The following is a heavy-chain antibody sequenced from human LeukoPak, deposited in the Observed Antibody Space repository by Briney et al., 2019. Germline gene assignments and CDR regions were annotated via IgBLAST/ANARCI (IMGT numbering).Heavy chain of an antibody. D-gene: IGHD5-12*01. Sequence: SETLSLTCAVYGGSFSGYYWSWIRQPPGKGLEWIGEITHRGSTNYNPSLKSRVTISVDTSKNQFSLKLNSVTAADTAVYYCARYDIVATNWFDPWGQGTLDTVSS. CDR3: ARYDIVATNWFDP. J-gene: IGHJ5*02. CDR2: ITHRGST. CDR1: GGSFSGYY. V-gene: IGHV4-34*01.